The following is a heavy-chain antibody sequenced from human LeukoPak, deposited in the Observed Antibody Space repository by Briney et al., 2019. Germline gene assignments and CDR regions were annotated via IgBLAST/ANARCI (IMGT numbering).Heavy chain of an antibody. J-gene: IGHJ1*01. CDR1: GYSISSGYY. CDR3: ARQGIVVVPAARVQYFQH. V-gene: IGHV4-38-2*01. CDR2: IYHSGST. Sequence: SETLSLTCAVSGYSISSGYYSGWIRQPPGKGLEWIGSIYHSGSTYYNPSLKSRVTISVDTTKNQFSLTLSSVTAAVTAVYSCARQGIVVVPAARVQYFQHWGQGTLVTVSS. D-gene: IGHD2-2*01.